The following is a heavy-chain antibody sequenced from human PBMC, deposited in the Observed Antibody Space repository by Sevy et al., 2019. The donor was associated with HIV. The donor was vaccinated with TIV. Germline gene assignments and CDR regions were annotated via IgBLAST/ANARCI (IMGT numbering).Heavy chain of an antibody. D-gene: IGHD6-6*01. Sequence: GGSLRLSCAASGFTFSNAWMSWVRQAPGKGLEWVGRIKSKTYGGTTDYAAPVKGRFTISRDDSKNTLYLQMNSLKTEDTAVYYCTTEYSSSSGYYYYGMDVWGQGTTVTVSS. CDR3: TTEYSSSSGYYYYGMDV. V-gene: IGHV3-15*01. CDR1: GFTFSNAW. CDR2: IKSKTYGGTT. J-gene: IGHJ6*02.